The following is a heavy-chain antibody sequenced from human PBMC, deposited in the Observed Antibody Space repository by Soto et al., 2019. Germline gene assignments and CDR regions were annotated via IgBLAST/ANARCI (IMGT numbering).Heavy chain of an antibody. V-gene: IGHV4-34*01. CDR1: GGSFSGYY. Sequence: QVQLQQWGAGLLKASETLSLTCAVYGGSFSGYYWSWIRQPPGKGLEWIGEINHSGSTNYNPSLKSRVTISVDTSKNQFSLKLSSVTAADTAVYYCARGRLSSSRSADIDYWGQGTLVTVSS. D-gene: IGHD6-6*01. CDR2: INHSGST. CDR3: ARGRLSSSRSADIDY. J-gene: IGHJ4*02.